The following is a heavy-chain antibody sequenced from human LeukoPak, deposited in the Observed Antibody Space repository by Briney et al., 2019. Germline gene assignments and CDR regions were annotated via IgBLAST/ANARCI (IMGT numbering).Heavy chain of an antibody. CDR3: ARGSSVGVLRYFDWLPYDY. V-gene: IGHV1-8*02. J-gene: IGHJ4*02. CDR1: GYTFSGYY. Sequence: GASVKVSCKASGYTFSGYYMYWVRQAPGQGLEWMGWMNPNSGNTGYAQKFQGRVTMTRNTSISTAYMELSSLRSEDTAVYYCARGSSVGVLRYFDWLPYDYWGQGTLVTVSS. D-gene: IGHD3-9*01. CDR2: MNPNSGNT.